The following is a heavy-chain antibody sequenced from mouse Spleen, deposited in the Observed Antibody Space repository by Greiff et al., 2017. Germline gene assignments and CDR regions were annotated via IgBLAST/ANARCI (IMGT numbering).Heavy chain of an antibody. CDR2: ISSGSSTI. V-gene: IGHV5-17*01. J-gene: IGHJ3*01. Sequence: EVQRVESGGGLVKPGGSLKLSCAASGFTFSDYGMHWVRQAPEKGLEWVAYISSGSSTIYYADTVKGRFTISRDNAKNTLFLQMTSLRSEDTAMYYCARVYYDGSYDWFAYWGQGTLVTVSA. CDR3: ARVYYDGSYDWFAY. D-gene: IGHD1-1*01. CDR1: GFTFSDYG.